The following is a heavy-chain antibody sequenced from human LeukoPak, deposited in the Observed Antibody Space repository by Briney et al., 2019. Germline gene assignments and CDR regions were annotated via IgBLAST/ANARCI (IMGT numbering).Heavy chain of an antibody. D-gene: IGHD3-10*01. CDR2: IYSGGST. J-gene: IGHJ4*02. CDR1: GFTLSSNY. Sequence: GGSLRLSCAASGFTLSSNYMSWVRQAPGKGLEGVAVIYSGGSTYYADSVKGRFTISRDNSKNTLYLQMNSLRAEDTAVYYCARVAYYYGSGSYAKWGQGTLVTVSS. CDR3: ARVAYYYGSGSYAK. V-gene: IGHV3-53*01.